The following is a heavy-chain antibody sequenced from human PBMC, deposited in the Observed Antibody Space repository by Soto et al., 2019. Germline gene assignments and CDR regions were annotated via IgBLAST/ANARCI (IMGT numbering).Heavy chain of an antibody. CDR3: AKNRPLGNGIHLDH. J-gene: IGHJ4*01. CDR2: IRETGDTT. D-gene: IGHD7-27*01. CDR1: GFTFSSYA. V-gene: IGHV3-23*01. Sequence: GGSLRLSCAASGFTFSSYAMTWVRQAPGKGPEWVSGIRETGDTTYYADAVKGRFTISRDNSKNTLYLQLNSLRADDTAVYYCAKNRPLGNGIHLDHWGQGTMVTVYS.